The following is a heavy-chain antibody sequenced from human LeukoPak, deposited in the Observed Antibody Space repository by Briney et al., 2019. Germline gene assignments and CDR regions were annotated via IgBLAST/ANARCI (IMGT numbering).Heavy chain of an antibody. CDR2: IKGKTDGGTT. CDR3: TTDFPMVIIMVRGVKDYFDY. J-gene: IGHJ4*02. CDR1: GFTFSNAW. Sequence: GGSLRLSCAASGFTFSNAWMSWVRQAPGKGLEWVGRIKGKTDGGTTDYAAPVKGRFTISRDDSKNTLYLQMNSLKTEDTAVYYCTTDFPMVIIMVRGVKDYFDYWGQGTLVTVSS. D-gene: IGHD3-10*01. V-gene: IGHV3-15*01.